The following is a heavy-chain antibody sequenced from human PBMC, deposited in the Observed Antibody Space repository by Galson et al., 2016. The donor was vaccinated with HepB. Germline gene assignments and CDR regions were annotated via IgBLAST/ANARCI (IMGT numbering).Heavy chain of an antibody. V-gene: IGHV6-1*01. J-gene: IGHJ4*02. CDR3: AREFVSSSTH. Sequence: CAISGDSVSSNFATWNWIRHSPSRGLEWLGRTYYRSQWYIDYAVPVRGRININPDTSKNQLSLQLDSVTPEDTAVYYCAREFVSSSTHWGQGTLLTVSS. D-gene: IGHD6-6*01. CDR1: GDSVSSNFAT. CDR2: TYYRSQWYI.